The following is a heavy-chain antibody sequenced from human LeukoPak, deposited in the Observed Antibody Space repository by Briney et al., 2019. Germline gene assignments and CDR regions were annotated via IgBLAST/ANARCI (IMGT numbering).Heavy chain of an antibody. CDR1: GFTFSGYN. Sequence: KPGGPLRLSCAASGFTFSGYNMRWIRQAPGKGLEWVASISRSGSTKYYADSVKGRFTISRDNAKNSLFLQINSLRAEDTAVYYCASHFDSSGYYWNWGQGTLVTVSS. D-gene: IGHD3-22*01. CDR2: ISRSGSTK. J-gene: IGHJ4*02. CDR3: ASHFDSSGYYWN. V-gene: IGHV3-11*04.